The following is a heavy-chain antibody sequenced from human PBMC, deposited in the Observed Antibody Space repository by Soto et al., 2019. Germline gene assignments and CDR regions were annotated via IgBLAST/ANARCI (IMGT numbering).Heavy chain of an antibody. Sequence: EVQLVESGGGLVQPGGSLRLSCAASGFTFSSYSMNWVRQAPGKGLEWVSYISSSSSTIYYADSVKGRFTISRHNAKNSLYLQMNSVIAEDTAVYYCARVRTYFGVVLGPPYMDVWGKGTTVTVSS. CDR1: GFTFSSYS. J-gene: IGHJ6*03. D-gene: IGHD3-3*01. CDR2: ISSSSSTI. CDR3: ARVRTYFGVVLGPPYMDV. V-gene: IGHV3-48*01.